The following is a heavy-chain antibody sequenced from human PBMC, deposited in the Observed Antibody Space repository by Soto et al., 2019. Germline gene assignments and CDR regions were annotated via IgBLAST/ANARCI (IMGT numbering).Heavy chain of an antibody. J-gene: IGHJ5*02. Sequence: QVQLVQSGAEVKKPGASVKVSCKASGYSFTDYGITWVRQAPGQGVEYMGWISVYNGNTNFAQKFQGRVTMTRDTSTTTAHMELRSLRSDDTAVYYCARLQVEPAASWFDPWGQGTLVTVSS. CDR3: ARLQVEPAASWFDP. V-gene: IGHV1-18*04. CDR1: GYSFTDYG. CDR2: ISVYNGNT. D-gene: IGHD2-2*01.